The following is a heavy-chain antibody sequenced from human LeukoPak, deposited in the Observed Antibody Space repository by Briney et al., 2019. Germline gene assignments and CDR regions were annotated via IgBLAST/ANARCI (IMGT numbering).Heavy chain of an antibody. J-gene: IGHJ4*02. CDR3: ARVRLDYGSGSYYRSFDY. CDR2: IYYSGST. D-gene: IGHD3-10*01. Sequence: PETLSPTWTLSGGSPTSVSSGWGWLRQPPGTGREWIAYIYYSGSTNYNPSLKSRVTISVDASKNQFSLKLSSVTAADTAVYYCARVRLDYGSGSYYRSFDYWGQGTLVTVSS. V-gene: IGHV4-61*01. CDR1: GGSPTSVSSG.